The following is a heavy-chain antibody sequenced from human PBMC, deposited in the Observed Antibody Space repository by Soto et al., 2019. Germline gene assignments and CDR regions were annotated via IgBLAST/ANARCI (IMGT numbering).Heavy chain of an antibody. CDR3: ARDFSPRGYDFWSGSPGGMDV. J-gene: IGHJ6*02. V-gene: IGHV3-53*02. Sequence: EVQLVETGGGLIQPGGSLRLSCAASGFTVSSNYMSWVRQAPGKGLEWVSVIYSGGSTYYADSVKGRFTISRDNSKNTLYLQMNSLRAEDTAVYYCARDFSPRGYDFWSGSPGGMDVLGQGTTVTVSS. CDR2: IYSGGST. CDR1: GFTVSSNY. D-gene: IGHD3-3*01.